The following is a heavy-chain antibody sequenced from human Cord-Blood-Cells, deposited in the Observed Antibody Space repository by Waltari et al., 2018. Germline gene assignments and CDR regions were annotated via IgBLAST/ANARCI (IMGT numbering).Heavy chain of an antibody. CDR2: INHSGST. J-gene: IGHJ4*02. CDR3: ARRERYYDSSGYYFDY. CDR1: GGSFSGYY. Sequence: QVQLQQWGEGLLKPSETLSLTCAVYGGSFSGYYWRWIRQPPGKGLEGIGEINHSGSTNYNPSLKSRVTISVDTSKNQFSLKLSSVTAADTAVYYCARRERYYDSSGYYFDYWGQGTLVTVSS. D-gene: IGHD3-22*01. V-gene: IGHV4-34*01.